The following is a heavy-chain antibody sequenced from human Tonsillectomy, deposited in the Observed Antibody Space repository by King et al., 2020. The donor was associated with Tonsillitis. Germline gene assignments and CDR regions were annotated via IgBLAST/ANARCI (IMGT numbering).Heavy chain of an antibody. V-gene: IGHV4-34*01. J-gene: IGHJ4*02. CDR2: INHSGST. CDR3: ARISGY. CDR1: GGSFSGYY. Sequence: VQLPQWGAGLLKPSETLSLTCAVYGGSFSGYYWSWIRQPPGKGLEWIGEINHSGSTNYNPSLKSRVTISVDTSKNQFSLKLSSVNAADTAVYYCARISGYWGQGTLVTVSS. D-gene: IGHD3-3*01.